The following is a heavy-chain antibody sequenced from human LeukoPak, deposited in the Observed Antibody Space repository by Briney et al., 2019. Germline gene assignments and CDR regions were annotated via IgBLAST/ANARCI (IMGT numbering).Heavy chain of an antibody. V-gene: IGHV1-46*01. Sequence: ASVKVSCKASGYTFTSYYMHWVRQAPGQGLEWMGIINPSGGSTSYAQKFQGRVTMTRDMSTSTVYMELSRLRSDDTAVYYCARDEFSYYDSSGYYYPHWGQGTLVTVSS. CDR3: ARDEFSYYDSSGYYYPH. CDR2: INPSGGST. D-gene: IGHD3-22*01. J-gene: IGHJ4*02. CDR1: GYTFTSYY.